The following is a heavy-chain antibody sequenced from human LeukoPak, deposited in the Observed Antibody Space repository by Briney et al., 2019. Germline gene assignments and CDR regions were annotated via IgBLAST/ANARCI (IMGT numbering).Heavy chain of an antibody. J-gene: IGHJ4*02. CDR1: GYSFTSYW. CDR2: IYPGDSDT. Sequence: GASLKISCKGSGYSFTSYWIGWVRQMPGKGLEWMGIIYPGDSDTRYRPSLQGEVTISADKSISTAYLQWSSLKASDTAMYYCARRGSLGATGYWGQGTLVTVSS. CDR3: ARRGSLGATGY. V-gene: IGHV5-51*01. D-gene: IGHD1-26*01.